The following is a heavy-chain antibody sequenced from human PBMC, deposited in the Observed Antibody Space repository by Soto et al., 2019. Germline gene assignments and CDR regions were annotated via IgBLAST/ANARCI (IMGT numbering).Heavy chain of an antibody. Sequence: QVQLQESGPGLVKPSETLSLTCTVSGGAVSGSYWSWIRQPPGKGLEWIGYTYHSGSAKYNPSLKSRSTMSVDTSKTQFSLNLSSVTAADTAVYYCARDQSGTQYFDLWGRGTLVIVSS. CDR1: GGAVSGSY. CDR3: ARDQSGTQYFDL. D-gene: IGHD1-7*01. V-gene: IGHV4-59*02. CDR2: TYHSGSA. J-gene: IGHJ2*01.